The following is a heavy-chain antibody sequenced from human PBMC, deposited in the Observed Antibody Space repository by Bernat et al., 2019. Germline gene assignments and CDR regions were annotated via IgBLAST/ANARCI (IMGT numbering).Heavy chain of an antibody. Sequence: EVQVVESGGGLVKPGGSLRLSCAASGFNINSYWTTWVRQAPGKGLEWVANIKPDGSEMFYVDSVKGRFTISGDNSKNSLYLQMNSLRAEDTAVYYCAGGRRVYGMDVWGQGTTVTVSS. CDR1: GFNINSYW. V-gene: IGHV3-7*03. J-gene: IGHJ6*02. CDR3: AGGRRVYGMDV. CDR2: IKPDGSEM.